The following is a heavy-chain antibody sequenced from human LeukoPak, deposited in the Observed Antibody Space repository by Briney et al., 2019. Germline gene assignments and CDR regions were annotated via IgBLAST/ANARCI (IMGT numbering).Heavy chain of an antibody. D-gene: IGHD2-21*02. Sequence: ASVQVSCKVSGYTLTELSMHWVRQAPGKGLEWIGGFDPEDGETIYAQKFQGRVTMTEDTSTDTASMELSSLRSEDTAVYYCARDDCGGNCYYLGVYYYYGMDVWGQGTTVTVSS. V-gene: IGHV1-24*01. CDR2: FDPEDGET. CDR3: ARDDCGGNCYYLGVYYYYGMDV. CDR1: GYTLTELS. J-gene: IGHJ6*02.